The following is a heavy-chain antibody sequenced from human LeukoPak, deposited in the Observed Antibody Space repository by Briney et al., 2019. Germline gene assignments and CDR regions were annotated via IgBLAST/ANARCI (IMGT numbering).Heavy chain of an antibody. Sequence: SETLSLTCTVSGGSISSYYWSWIRQPPGKGLEWIGYIYYSGSTNYNPSLKSRVTISLDTSKNQFSLKLSSVTAADTAVYYCARDKYYDSSGYAVFDYWGQGTLVTVSS. J-gene: IGHJ4*02. CDR1: GGSISSYY. CDR2: IYYSGST. CDR3: ARDKYYDSSGYAVFDY. V-gene: IGHV4-59*12. D-gene: IGHD3-22*01.